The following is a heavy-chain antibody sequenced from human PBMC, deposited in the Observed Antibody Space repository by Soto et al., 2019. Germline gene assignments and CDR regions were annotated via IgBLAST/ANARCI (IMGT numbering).Heavy chain of an antibody. V-gene: IGHV5-51*01. CDR3: ARPAWFGEPGAFDI. Sequence: RXESLKISWKGSGYSFTSYWVVWVRQMPGKGLEGTGIIYPGDSDTRYSPSFQGQVTISADKSISTAYLQWRSLKASDTAMYYCARPAWFGEPGAFDIWGQGTMVTVSS. J-gene: IGHJ3*02. CDR1: GYSFTSYW. CDR2: IYPGDSDT. D-gene: IGHD3-10*01.